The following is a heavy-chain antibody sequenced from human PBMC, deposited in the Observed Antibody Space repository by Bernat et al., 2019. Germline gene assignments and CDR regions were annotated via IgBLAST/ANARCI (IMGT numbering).Heavy chain of an antibody. CDR2: ISGSGGST. Sequence: EVQLLESGGGLVQPGGSLRLSCAASGFTFSSYAMSWVRQAPGKGLEWGSAISGSGGSTYYADSVKGRFTISRDNSKNTLYLQMNSLRAEDTAVYYCAKGRGSYYYGSGSFKYYYYYGMDVWGQGTTVTVSS. CDR3: AKGRGSYYYGSGSFKYYYYYGMDV. D-gene: IGHD3-10*01. CDR1: GFTFSSYA. J-gene: IGHJ6*02. V-gene: IGHV3-23*01.